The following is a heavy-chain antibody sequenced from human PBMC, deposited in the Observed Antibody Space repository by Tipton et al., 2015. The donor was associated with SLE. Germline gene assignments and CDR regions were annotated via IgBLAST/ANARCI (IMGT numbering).Heavy chain of an antibody. V-gene: IGHV4-4*09. CDR3: ARYHSGSECFDI. J-gene: IGHJ3*02. Sequence: TLSLTCIVSGGSIFNYYWSWIRQPPGKGLEWIGNIYDSGNTNYNPSLKSRVTISLHTSKNQFSLRLSSVTAADTAVYYCARYHSGSECFDIWGQGTMVTVSS. CDR2: IYDSGNT. D-gene: IGHD6-19*01. CDR1: GGSIFNYY.